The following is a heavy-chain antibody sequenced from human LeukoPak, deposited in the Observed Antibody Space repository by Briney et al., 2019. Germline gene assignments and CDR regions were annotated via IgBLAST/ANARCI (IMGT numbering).Heavy chain of an antibody. D-gene: IGHD3-10*01. CDR3: TRDTDFGSPTNYFDH. Sequence: GGSLRLSCAASGFTFDDSAMHWVCQAPGKGLDWVSLISWEGQTTYYADSVRGRFSISLDNNKNSLFLEMNSLTTDDTGFYYCTRDTDFGSPTNYFDHWGQGTLVSVSS. CDR2: ISWEGQTT. J-gene: IGHJ4*02. CDR1: GFTFDDSA. V-gene: IGHV3-43*01.